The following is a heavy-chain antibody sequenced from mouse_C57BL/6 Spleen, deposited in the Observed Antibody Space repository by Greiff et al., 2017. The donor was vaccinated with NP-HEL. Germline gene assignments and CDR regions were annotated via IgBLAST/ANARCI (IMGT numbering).Heavy chain of an antibody. J-gene: IGHJ2*01. D-gene: IGHD1-1*01. CDR3: TTPGYGSYDY. V-gene: IGHV14-4*01. CDR1: GFNIKDDY. CDR2: IDPENGDT. Sequence: EVQLVESGAELVRPGASVKLSCTASGFNIKDDYMHWVKQRPEQGLEWIGWIDPENGDTEYASKFQGKATITADTSSNTAYLQLSSLTSEDTAVYYCTTPGYGSYDYWGQGTTLTVSS.